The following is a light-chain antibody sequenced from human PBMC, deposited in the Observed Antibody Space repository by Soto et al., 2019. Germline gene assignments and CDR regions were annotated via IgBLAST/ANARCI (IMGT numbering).Light chain of an antibody. CDR3: LQSTQLPPT. V-gene: IGKV2D-29*02. CDR1: QSLLHITGETF. CDR2: EVY. Sequence: DVVMTQTPLSLSVAPGQPASISCKPSQSLLHITGETFLFWYLQKPGQSPQLXIYEVYTRVSGVPDRFSGSGSGTDFTLEIRRVETDDVGIYYCLQSTQLPPTFGQGTRLEIK. J-gene: IGKJ5*01.